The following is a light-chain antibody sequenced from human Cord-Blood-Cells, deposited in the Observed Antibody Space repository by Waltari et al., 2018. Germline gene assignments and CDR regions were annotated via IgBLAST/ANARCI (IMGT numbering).Light chain of an antibody. CDR2: DVS. V-gene: IGLV2-11*01. Sequence: QSALTQPRSVSGSPGQSVTISCTGTSSDVGGYNYVSWYQQHPGKAPKLMIYDVSKRPSGVPVRFSGSKSGNTASLTISGLQAEDEADYYCGAYAGSYTVVFGGGTKLTVL. J-gene: IGLJ3*02. CDR1: SSDVGGYNY. CDR3: GAYAGSYTVV.